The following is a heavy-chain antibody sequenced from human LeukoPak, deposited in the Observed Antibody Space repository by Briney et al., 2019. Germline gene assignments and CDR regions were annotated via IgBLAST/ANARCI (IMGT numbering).Heavy chain of an antibody. V-gene: IGHV1-8*01. J-gene: IGHJ4*02. Sequence: ASVKVSCKASGYTFTSYDIHWVRQATGQGLEWMGWMSTNNDITGYAQKFQGRVTMTRSTSMSTAYMELSSLRSEDTAVYYCARPRSAYYDSSGFYNWGQGSLVTVSS. CDR3: ARPRSAYYDSSGFYN. CDR2: MSTNNDIT. D-gene: IGHD3-22*01. CDR1: GYTFTSYD.